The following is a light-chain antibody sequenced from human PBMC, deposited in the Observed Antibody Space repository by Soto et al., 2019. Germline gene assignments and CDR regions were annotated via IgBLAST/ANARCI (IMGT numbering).Light chain of an antibody. CDR2: YAS. CDR3: QQCYNWPQWT. Sequence: EIVLTQSPATLSLSPGERATLSCRASQSVGTFFAWYQQKPGQAPRLLIYYASNRATGIPARFSGSGSGTDFTLTISSLEPEDFAVYYCQQCYNWPQWTFGQETKVDIK. J-gene: IGKJ1*01. CDR1: QSVGTF. V-gene: IGKV3-11*01.